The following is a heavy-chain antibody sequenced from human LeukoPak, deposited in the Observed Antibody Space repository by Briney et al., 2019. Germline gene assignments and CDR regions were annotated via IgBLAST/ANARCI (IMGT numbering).Heavy chain of an antibody. CDR3: ARGYYDSSGYFLGLSGCPDY. D-gene: IGHD3-22*01. CDR2: INPNSGGT. Sequence: ASVKVSCKASGYTFTSYGISWVRQAPGQGLEWMGWINPNSGGTNYAQKFQGRVTMTRDTSISTAYMELSRLRSDDTAVYYCARGYYDSSGYFLGLSGCPDYWGQGTLVTVSS. J-gene: IGHJ4*02. CDR1: GYTFTSYG. V-gene: IGHV1-2*02.